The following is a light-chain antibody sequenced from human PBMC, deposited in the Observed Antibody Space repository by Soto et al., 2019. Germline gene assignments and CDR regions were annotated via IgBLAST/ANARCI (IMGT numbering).Light chain of an antibody. V-gene: IGLV2-14*01. J-gene: IGLJ3*02. Sequence: QSALTQPASVSGSPGQSITISCTGTSSDVGGYNYVSWYQQHPGKAPKLMIYDVSNRPSGISNRFSGSKSGNTASLTIFGLQAEDEADYYCTSYTSSSTVLFGGGTQLTV. CDR1: SSDVGGYNY. CDR2: DVS. CDR3: TSYTSSSTVL.